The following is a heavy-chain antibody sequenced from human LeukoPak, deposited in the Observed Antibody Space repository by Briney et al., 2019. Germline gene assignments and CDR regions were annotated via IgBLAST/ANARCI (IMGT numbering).Heavy chain of an antibody. Sequence: PGGSLRLSCEVSGFTFSNYEMNWVRQAPGKGLEWVSFISGSGNTIYYAASVKGRFTISRDNAKNSLSLQMNSLRSDDTAVYYCAKSSAGITWFDPWGQGTLVIVSS. J-gene: IGHJ5*02. CDR2: ISGSGNTI. V-gene: IGHV3-48*03. CDR3: AKSSAGITWFDP. D-gene: IGHD1-7*01. CDR1: GFTFSNYE.